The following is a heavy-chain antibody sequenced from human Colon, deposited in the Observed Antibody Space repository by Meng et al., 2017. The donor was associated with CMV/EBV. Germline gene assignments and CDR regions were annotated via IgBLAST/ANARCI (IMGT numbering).Heavy chain of an antibody. CDR3: ARGIGHASNNTHDY. Sequence: GSLRLSCTVSGDSLRSHYWSWIRQPPGKGLEWMGYVYYSGAATYTPYLRSRLSISVDMSKNQVYLTLRSVTAADTAMYFCARGIGHASNNTHDYWGQGTLVTVSS. CDR2: VYYSGAA. V-gene: IGHV4-59*11. J-gene: IGHJ4*02. D-gene: IGHD1/OR15-1a*01. CDR1: GDSLRSHY.